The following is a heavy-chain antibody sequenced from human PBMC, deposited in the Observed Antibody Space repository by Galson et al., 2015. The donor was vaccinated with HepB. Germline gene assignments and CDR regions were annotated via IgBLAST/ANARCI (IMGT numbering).Heavy chain of an antibody. V-gene: IGHV3-66*02. CDR3: VSEKGRGVISPYFDQ. Sequence: SLRLSCAASGFSVSSNYMSWVRQAPGKGLEWVSVIYSVGKGGTTNYADSVKGRFTISRDNSQNTLFLQMNSLRPEDTAMYFCVSEKGRGVISPYFDQWGQGTLVTVSS. J-gene: IGHJ4*02. CDR1: GFSVSSNY. CDR2: IYSVGKGGTT. D-gene: IGHD3-10*01.